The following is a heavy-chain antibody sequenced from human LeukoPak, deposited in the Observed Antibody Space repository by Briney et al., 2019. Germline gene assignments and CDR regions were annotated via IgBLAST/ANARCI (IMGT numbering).Heavy chain of an antibody. V-gene: IGHV3-30*02. CDR1: GFTFSSYG. CDR3: AKPDRGVGATNCFDY. J-gene: IGHJ4*02. CDR2: IRYDGSNK. D-gene: IGHD1-26*01. Sequence: PGGSLRLSCAASGFTFSSYGMHWVRQAPGKGLEWVAFIRYDGSNKYYADSVKGRFTISRDNSKNTLYLQMNSLRAEDTAVYYCAKPDRGVGATNCFDYWGQGTLVTVSS.